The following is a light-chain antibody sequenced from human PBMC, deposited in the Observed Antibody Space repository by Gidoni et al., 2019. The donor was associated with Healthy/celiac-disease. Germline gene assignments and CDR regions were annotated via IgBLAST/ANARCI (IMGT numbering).Light chain of an antibody. CDR3: QQYNSYSYT. CDR1: QSMSSW. Sequence: DIRMTQSPSTLSASVGDRVTITCRASQSMSSWLAWYQQKPGKAPKLLICKASSLESGVPSRFSGSGSGTEFTLTTSSLQPDDFATYYCQQYNSYSYTFGQGTKLEIK. J-gene: IGKJ2*01. V-gene: IGKV1-5*03. CDR2: KAS.